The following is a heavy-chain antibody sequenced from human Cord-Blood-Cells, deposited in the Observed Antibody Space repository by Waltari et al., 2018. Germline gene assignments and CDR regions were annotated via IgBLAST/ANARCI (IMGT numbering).Heavy chain of an antibody. CDR2: NYYSGGT. CDR1: GGSISSSSYY. Sequence: QLQLQESGPGLVKPSETLSLTCTVSGGSISSSSYYWGWIRQAPGKGLEWIGGNYYSGGTYHNPALKNRVTITGDTSKNPFPLKLSSVTAANTAVYYCASGIAAAGTEYFQHWGQGTLVTVSS. D-gene: IGHD6-13*01. J-gene: IGHJ1*01. CDR3: ASGIAAAGTEYFQH. V-gene: IGHV4-39*01.